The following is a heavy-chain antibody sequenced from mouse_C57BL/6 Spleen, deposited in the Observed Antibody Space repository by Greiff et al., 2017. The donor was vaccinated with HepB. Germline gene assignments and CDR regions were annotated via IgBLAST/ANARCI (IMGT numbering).Heavy chain of an antibody. J-gene: IGHJ3*01. Sequence: EVHLVESGGGLVKPGGSLKLSCAASGFTFSSYAMSWVRQTPEKRLEWVATISDGGSYTYYPDNVKGRFTISRDNAKNNLYLQMSHLKSEDTAMYYCARGAPYYGSSLAWFAYWGQGTLVTVSA. CDR2: ISDGGSYT. V-gene: IGHV5-4*01. D-gene: IGHD1-1*01. CDR1: GFTFSSYA. CDR3: ARGAPYYGSSLAWFAY.